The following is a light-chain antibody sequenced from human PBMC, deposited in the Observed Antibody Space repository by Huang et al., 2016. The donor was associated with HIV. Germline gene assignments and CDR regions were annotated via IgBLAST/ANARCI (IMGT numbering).Light chain of an antibody. CDR1: QSVSSGY. V-gene: IGKV3-20*01. J-gene: IGKJ2*01. CDR2: AAS. CDR3: QQGYT. Sequence: EIVLTQPPGTLSLSPGERATLSCRASQSVSSGYFTWYQQKPGQAPRLLIYAASNRATGIPDRFTGSGSGTDFTLTIRRLEPEDFAVYYCQQGYTFGQGTKVEIK.